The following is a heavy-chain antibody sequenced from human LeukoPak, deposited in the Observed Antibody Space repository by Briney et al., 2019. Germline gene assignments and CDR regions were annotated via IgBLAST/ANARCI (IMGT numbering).Heavy chain of an antibody. CDR1: GGSIRSYY. Sequence: SETLSLTCTVSGGSIRSYYWSWVRQPPGKGLEWNGFIYYSGSTNYNPSLKSRVTISVDTSKNQFSLKLSSVTAADTAVYYCARHGYYDSSGYYPLDYWGQGTLVTVSS. J-gene: IGHJ4*02. CDR3: ARHGYYDSSGYYPLDY. D-gene: IGHD3-22*01. V-gene: IGHV4-59*08. CDR2: IYYSGST.